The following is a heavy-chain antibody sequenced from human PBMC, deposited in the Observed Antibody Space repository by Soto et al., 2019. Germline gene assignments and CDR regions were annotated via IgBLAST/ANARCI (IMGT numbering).Heavy chain of an antibody. CDR3: ETLGSLGDAFDI. D-gene: IGHD3-16*01. V-gene: IGHV1-24*01. CDR1: GYTLTELS. CDR2: FDPEDGET. J-gene: IGHJ3*02. Sequence: ASVKVSCKVSGYTLTELSMHWVRQAPGKGLEWMGGFDPEDGETIYAQKFQGRVTMTEDTSTDTAYMELSSLRSEDTAVYYCETLGSLGDAFDIWGQGTMVTVSS.